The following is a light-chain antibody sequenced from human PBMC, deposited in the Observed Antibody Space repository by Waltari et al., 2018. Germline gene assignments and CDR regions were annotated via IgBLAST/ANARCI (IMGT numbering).Light chain of an antibody. CDR1: SSNIEAGYD. J-gene: IGLJ1*01. CDR3: QSLDTNLSGFC. V-gene: IGLV1-40*01. Sequence: QSVLTQPPSVSAAPGQRVTICFTGSSSNIEAGYDVHWYQQLPGTTPKLLIYCNSTRPAGGPDRFAGSKSGTPASLAISGLQAEEWADYYCQSLDTNLSGFCFGTGNTVTL. CDR2: CNS.